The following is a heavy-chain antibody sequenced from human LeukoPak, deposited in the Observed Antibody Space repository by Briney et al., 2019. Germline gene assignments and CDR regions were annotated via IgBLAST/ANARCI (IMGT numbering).Heavy chain of an antibody. CDR2: VNTDGSTT. J-gene: IGHJ5*01. D-gene: IGHD2-15*01. CDR3: ARGGGSAWYDS. V-gene: IGHV3-74*01. CDR1: GFTFSSYW. Sequence: GGSLRLSCVASGFTFSSYWMHWVRQAPGKGLVWVSRVNTDGSTTNYADSVKGRFTISRDNARNTLYLQMNSLRAEDTAVYYCARGGGSAWYDSWGQGTLVTVSS.